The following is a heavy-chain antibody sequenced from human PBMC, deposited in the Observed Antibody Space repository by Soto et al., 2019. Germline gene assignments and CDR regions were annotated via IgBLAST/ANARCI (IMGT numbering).Heavy chain of an antibody. CDR2: LSPGDSDT. V-gene: IGHV5-51*01. CDR1: GGSVSGYW. D-gene: IGHD6-6*01. Sequence: XXSLKSSWKASGGSVSGYWRVWVRQMPGKGLEWMGILSPGDSDTKYSPSFQGQVTMSADKSISTAYLQWNSLKASDTAMYYCARDGLSSSSSFDYWGQGTLVTVSS. J-gene: IGHJ4*02. CDR3: ARDGLSSSSSFDY.